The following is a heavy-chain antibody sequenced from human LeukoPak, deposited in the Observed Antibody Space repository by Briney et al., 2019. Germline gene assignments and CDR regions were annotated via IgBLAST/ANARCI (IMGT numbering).Heavy chain of an antibody. V-gene: IGHV3-30*18. J-gene: IGHJ4*02. CDR2: ISYDAVNK. Sequence: GGSLRLSCAASGFTFSSYGMHWVRQAPGKGLEWVAVISYDAVNKYYVGSVRGRFTTSRDNSKNMLYLQMNSLRADDTAMYYCAKDVGGGSGRLNYFAHWGQGTLLTVSS. CDR3: AKDVGGGSGRLNYFAH. D-gene: IGHD3-10*01. CDR1: GFTFSSYG.